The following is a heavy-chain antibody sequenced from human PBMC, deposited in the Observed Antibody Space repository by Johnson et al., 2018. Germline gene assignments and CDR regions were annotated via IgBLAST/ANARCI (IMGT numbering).Heavy chain of an antibody. D-gene: IGHD1-7*01. J-gene: IGHJ1*01. CDR3: ARDERRWNYPYFQH. CDR2: ILDDGSNK. CDR1: GFTFSSYG. Sequence: QVQLVQSGGGVVQPGRSLRLSCAASGFTFSSYGMHWVRQAPGKGLEWVAVILDDGSNKYYADSVKGRFTISRDNAKNSLYLQMNSLRAEDTALYYCARDERRWNYPYFQHWGQGTLVTVSS. V-gene: IGHV3-30*03.